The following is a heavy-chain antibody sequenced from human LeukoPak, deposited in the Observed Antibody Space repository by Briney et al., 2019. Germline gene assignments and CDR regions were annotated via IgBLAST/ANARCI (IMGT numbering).Heavy chain of an antibody. CDR1: GGSFSGYY. V-gene: IGHV4-34*01. D-gene: IGHD6-19*01. Sequence: SETLSLTCAVYGGSFSGYYWSWIRQPPGKGLEWIGEINHSGSTNYNPSLKSRVTISVDTSKNQFSLKLSSVTAADTAVYYCARAVGIAVAGTTAGPYYYCYGMDVWGQGTTVTVSS. J-gene: IGHJ6*02. CDR3: ARAVGIAVAGTTAGPYYYCYGMDV. CDR2: INHSGST.